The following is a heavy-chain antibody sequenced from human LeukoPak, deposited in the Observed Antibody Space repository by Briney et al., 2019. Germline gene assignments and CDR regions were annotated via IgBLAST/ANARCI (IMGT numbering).Heavy chain of an antibody. CDR1: GYSISSGSY. D-gene: IGHD3-10*02. V-gene: IGHV4-38-2*02. J-gene: IGHJ3*02. CDR2: IYHGGST. CDR3: ARNMDYYVNAFDI. Sequence: PSETLSLTCTVSGYSISSGSYWGWIRQPPGKGLEWIGSIYHGGSTYYNPSLKSRVTISVDRSKNQFSLKLSSVTAADTAVYYCARNMDYYVNAFDIWGQGTMVTVSS.